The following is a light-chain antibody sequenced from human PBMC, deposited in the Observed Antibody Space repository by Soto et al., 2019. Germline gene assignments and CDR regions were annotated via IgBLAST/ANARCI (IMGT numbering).Light chain of an antibody. CDR3: QQYYSYPLST. J-gene: IGKJ2*01. Sequence: AIRMTQSPSSLSASTGDRVTITCRASQGISSYLAWYQQKPGKAPKLLIYAASTLQSGVPSRFSGSGSGTDFTLTISCLKSEDFATYYCQQYYSYPLSTFGQGTKVDIK. V-gene: IGKV1-8*01. CDR1: QGISSY. CDR2: AAS.